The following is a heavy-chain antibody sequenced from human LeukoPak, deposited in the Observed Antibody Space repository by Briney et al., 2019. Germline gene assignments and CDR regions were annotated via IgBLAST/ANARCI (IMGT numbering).Heavy chain of an antibody. J-gene: IGHJ4*02. CDR3: AKSKTAVTTGYLDY. Sequence: PGGSLRPSCAASGFTFDDYTTHWVRQAPGKGLEWVSLISWDGGSTYYADPVKGRFTISRDNSKNSLYLQMNSLRTEDTALYYCAKSKTAVTTGYLDYWGQGTLVTVSS. D-gene: IGHD4-17*01. CDR1: GFTFDDYT. CDR2: ISWDGGST. V-gene: IGHV3-43*01.